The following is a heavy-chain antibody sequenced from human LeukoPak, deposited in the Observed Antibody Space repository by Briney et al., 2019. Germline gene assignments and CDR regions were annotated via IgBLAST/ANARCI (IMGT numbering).Heavy chain of an antibody. CDR2: IDRDGSRI. V-gene: IGHV3-74*01. J-gene: IGHJ4*02. D-gene: IGHD4-23*01. CDR1: GFTFSTYA. CDR3: VRGNDYGGPHY. Sequence: GGSLRLSCAASGFTFSTYAMSWVRQAPGKGLVWVSRIDRDGSRINYADSVKGRFTISRDNGKNTLFLQMNSLRAEDAAVYYCVRGNDYGGPHYWGQGTLVTVSS.